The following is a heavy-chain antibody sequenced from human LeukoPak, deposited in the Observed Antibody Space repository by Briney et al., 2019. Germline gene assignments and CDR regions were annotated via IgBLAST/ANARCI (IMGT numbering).Heavy chain of an antibody. CDR3: ALSRFGELLYFDY. D-gene: IGHD3-10*01. J-gene: IGHJ4*02. CDR1: GFTFSSYW. Sequence: GGSLRLSCAASGFTFSSYWMSWVRQAPGKGLEWVANIKQDGSEKYYVDSVKGRFTISRDNAKNSLYLQMNSLRAEDTAVYYCALSRFGELLYFDYWGQGTLVTVSS. CDR2: IKQDGSEK. V-gene: IGHV3-7*01.